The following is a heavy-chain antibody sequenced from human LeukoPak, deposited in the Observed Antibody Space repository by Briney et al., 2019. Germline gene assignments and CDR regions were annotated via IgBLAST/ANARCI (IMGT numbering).Heavy chain of an antibody. D-gene: IGHD2-15*01. V-gene: IGHV4-4*07. Sequence: PSETLSLTCTVYGGSITSDYWGWIRQPGGKGLGWIGHIYTSGSTNDNPSLKSRVTMSVDTSKKQYTLKLSSGIAADTVVYYCAGEQCSGGSCYFDYWGQGTLVTVSS. J-gene: IGHJ4*02. CDR2: IYTSGST. CDR3: AGEQCSGGSCYFDY. CDR1: GGSITSDY.